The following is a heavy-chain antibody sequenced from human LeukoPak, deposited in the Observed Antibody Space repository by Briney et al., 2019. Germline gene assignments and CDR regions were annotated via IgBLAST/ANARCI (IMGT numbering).Heavy chain of an antibody. CDR3: TTDPKSIYDFWSGYYYKGDY. Sequence: PGGSLRLSCAASGFTFSNAWMSWVRQAPGKGLEWVGRIKSKTDGGTTDYAAPVKGRFTISRDDSKNTLYLQMNSLKTEDTAVYYCTTDPKSIYDFWSGYYYKGDYWGQGTLVTVSS. D-gene: IGHD3-3*01. J-gene: IGHJ4*02. CDR2: IKSKTDGGTT. CDR1: GFTFSNAW. V-gene: IGHV3-15*01.